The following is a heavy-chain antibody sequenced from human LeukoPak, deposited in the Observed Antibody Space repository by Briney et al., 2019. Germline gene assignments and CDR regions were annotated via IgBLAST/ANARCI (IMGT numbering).Heavy chain of an antibody. CDR3: ARDRGAVAGTDWFDP. J-gene: IGHJ5*02. D-gene: IGHD6-19*01. CDR2: IYNSGST. Sequence: SETLSLTCTVSGYSISSGYYWGWIRQSPGKGLEWIGSIYNSGSTYYNPSLKSRVTISVDTSKNQFSLKLSSVTAADTAVYYCARDRGAVAGTDWFDPWGQGTLVTVSS. V-gene: IGHV4-38-2*02. CDR1: GYSISSGYY.